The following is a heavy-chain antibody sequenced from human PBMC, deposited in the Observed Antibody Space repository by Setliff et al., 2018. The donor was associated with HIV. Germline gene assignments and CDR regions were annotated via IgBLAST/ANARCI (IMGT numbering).Heavy chain of an antibody. CDR1: GYTFTSYG. V-gene: IGHV1-18*01. CDR2: ISAYNGNT. Sequence: ASVKVSCKASGYTFTSYGISWVRQAPGQGLEWMGWISAYNGNTNYAQKLQGRVTMTTDTSTSTAYMELRSLRSDDTAVYYCARDSEELYYYGSGSFNGDAFDIWGQGTMVTVSS. CDR3: ARDSEELYYYGSGSFNGDAFDI. D-gene: IGHD3-10*01. J-gene: IGHJ3*02.